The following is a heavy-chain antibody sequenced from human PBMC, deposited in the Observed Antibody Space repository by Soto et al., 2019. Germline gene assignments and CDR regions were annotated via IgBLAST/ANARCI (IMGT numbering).Heavy chain of an antibody. D-gene: IGHD5-12*01. J-gene: IGHJ6*02. CDR2: IIPIFGPA. Sequence: SVTVSCKASGGTFSSYAISWVRQAPGQGLEWMGGIIPIFGPANYAQKFHGRVTITADETTSTAYIEQSRQRYEDTSVYYCARGEPNGIKGDGYNPESDYYYGMDVWGQVSTVSVSS. V-gene: IGHV1-69*13. CDR1: GGTFSSYA. CDR3: ARGEPNGIKGDGYNPESDYYYGMDV.